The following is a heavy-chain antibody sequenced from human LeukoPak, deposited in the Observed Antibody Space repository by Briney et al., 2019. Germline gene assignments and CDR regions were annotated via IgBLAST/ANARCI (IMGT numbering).Heavy chain of an antibody. CDR3: ARGSDVLIGEDWFDP. V-gene: IGHV3-30*04. Sequence: PGGSLRLSCAASGFTFSSYAMHWVRQAPGKGLEWVAVISYDGSNKYYADSVKGRFTISRDNSKNTLYLQMNSLRAEDTAVYYCARGSDVLIGEDWFDPWGQGTLVTVSS. D-gene: IGHD3-10*01. CDR2: ISYDGSNK. CDR1: GFTFSSYA. J-gene: IGHJ5*02.